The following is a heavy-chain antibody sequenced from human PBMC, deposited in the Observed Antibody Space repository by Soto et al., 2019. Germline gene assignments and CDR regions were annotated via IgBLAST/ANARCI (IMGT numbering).Heavy chain of an antibody. D-gene: IGHD3-9*01. CDR2: IYWDDDK. CDR1: GFSLSTSGVG. J-gene: IGHJ3*02. V-gene: IGHV2-5*02. Sequence: QITLKESGPTLVKPTQTLTLTCTFSGFSLSTSGVGVGWIRQPPGKALEWLALIYWDDDKRYSPSLKSRLTITKDTSKNQVVLTMTNMDPVDTATYYCAHRRWWLTGYYFDAFDIWGQGTMVTVSS. CDR3: AHRRWWLTGYYFDAFDI.